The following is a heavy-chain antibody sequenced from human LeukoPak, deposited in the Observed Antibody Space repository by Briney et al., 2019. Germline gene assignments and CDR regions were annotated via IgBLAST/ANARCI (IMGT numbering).Heavy chain of an antibody. J-gene: IGHJ4*02. CDR1: GFSFTSNW. V-gene: IGHV5-51*01. D-gene: IGHD5-18*01. CDR2: IYPADSDT. CDR3: ARDRGGYKDY. Sequence: GESLKISCKGSGFSFTSNWIVWVRQTPEKGLEWMGIIYPADSDTRYSPSFQGQVTISADTSISTAYLQWSSLKASDTAMYYCARDRGGYKDYWGQGTLVTVSS.